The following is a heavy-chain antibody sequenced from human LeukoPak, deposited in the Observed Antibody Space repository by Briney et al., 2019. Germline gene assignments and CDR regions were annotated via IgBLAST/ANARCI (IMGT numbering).Heavy chain of an antibody. Sequence: GASVKVSCKASGGTFSSYTIGWVRQAPGQGLEWMGGIIPIFGTTNYAQKFQGRVTITADDSTSTAYMELSSLRSEDTAVYYCARSVGYSGYGIDYWGQGTLVTVSS. CDR2: IIPIFGTT. D-gene: IGHD5-12*01. CDR1: GGTFSSYT. CDR3: ARSVGYSGYGIDY. V-gene: IGHV1-69*13. J-gene: IGHJ4*02.